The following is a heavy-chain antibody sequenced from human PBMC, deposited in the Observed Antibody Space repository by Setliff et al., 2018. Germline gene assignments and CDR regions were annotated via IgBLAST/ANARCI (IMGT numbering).Heavy chain of an antibody. V-gene: IGHV4-38-2*01. CDR3: ATLRTSTHFDY. J-gene: IGHJ4*02. CDR2: IFYDGNT. CDR1: GYSIRSGYY. Sequence: SETLSLTCAVSGYSIRSGYYWGWIRQHPGKGLEWIGSIFYDGNTFYNPSLKSRVTMSVDTSKNQFSLKLSSVTAADTAVYYCATLRTSTHFDYWGQGTLVTVSS. D-gene: IGHD1-1*01.